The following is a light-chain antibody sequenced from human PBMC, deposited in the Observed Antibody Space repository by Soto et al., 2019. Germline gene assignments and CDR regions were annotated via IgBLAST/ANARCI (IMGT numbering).Light chain of an antibody. CDR1: QSVSSSY. J-gene: IGKJ1*01. Sequence: EIVLTQSPGTLSLSPGERATLSCRASQSVSSSYLAWHQQKPGQAPRLLIYAASRRATGIPDRFSGSGSGTDFTLTISRLEPEDFAVYYCQQYGSSPWTFGQGTKVDI. CDR2: AAS. CDR3: QQYGSSPWT. V-gene: IGKV3-20*01.